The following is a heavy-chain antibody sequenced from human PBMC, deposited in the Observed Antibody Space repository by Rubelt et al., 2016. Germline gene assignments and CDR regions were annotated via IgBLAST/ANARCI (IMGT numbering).Heavy chain of an antibody. Sequence: QVQLVQSGAEVKKPGASVKVSCKASGYTFTGYYMHWVRQAPGQGLEWMGRINPNSGGTNYAQKFQGRVTMTRDTSISTAYMELSRLRSDDTAVYYCARDAWNDGYYYYGMDVWGQGTTVTVSS. CDR1: GYTFTGYY. CDR3: ARDAWNDGYYYYGMDV. D-gene: IGHD1-1*01. J-gene: IGHJ6*02. CDR2: INPNSGGT. V-gene: IGHV1-2*06.